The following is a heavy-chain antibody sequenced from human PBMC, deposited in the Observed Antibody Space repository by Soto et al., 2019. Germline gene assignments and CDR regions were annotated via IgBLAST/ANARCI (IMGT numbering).Heavy chain of an antibody. V-gene: IGHV4-30-4*01. CDR2: IYYSGST. CDR3: AREGDSSGYYYVRVDDAFDI. Sequence: QVQLQESGPGLVKPSQTLSLTCTVSGGSISSGDYYWSWIHQPPGKGLEWIGYIYYSGSTYYNPSLKSRVTISVDTSKNQFSLKLSSVTAADTAVYYCAREGDSSGYYYVRVDDAFDIWGQGTMVTVSS. CDR1: GGSISSGDYY. D-gene: IGHD3-22*01. J-gene: IGHJ3*02.